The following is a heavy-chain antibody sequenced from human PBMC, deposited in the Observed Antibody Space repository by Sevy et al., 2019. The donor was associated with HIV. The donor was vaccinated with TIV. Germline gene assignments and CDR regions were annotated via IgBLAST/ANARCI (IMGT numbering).Heavy chain of an antibody. CDR1: GGTFSSYA. V-gene: IGHV1-69*13. Sequence: SVKVSCKASGGTFSSYAISWVRQAPGQGLEWMGGIIPIFGTANYAQKFQGRVTITADESTSTTYMELSSLRSEDTAVYYCAREYYYGSGAGNYYYGMDVWGQGTTVTVSS. D-gene: IGHD3-10*01. J-gene: IGHJ6*02. CDR3: AREYYYGSGAGNYYYGMDV. CDR2: IIPIFGTA.